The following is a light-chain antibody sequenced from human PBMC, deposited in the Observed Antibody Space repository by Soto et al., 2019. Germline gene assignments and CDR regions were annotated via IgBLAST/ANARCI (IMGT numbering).Light chain of an antibody. V-gene: IGKV1-5*01. J-gene: IGKJ1*01. CDR2: DAS. CDR3: QHYNSYPWT. Sequence: DIQMTQSPSTLSASVGDRVTITCRASQSISSWLAWYQQKPGKAPKLLIYDASTLESGVPSRFSGRGSGTEFTLTLTSLQPDDFATYYCQHYNSYPWTFGQGTKVEIK. CDR1: QSISSW.